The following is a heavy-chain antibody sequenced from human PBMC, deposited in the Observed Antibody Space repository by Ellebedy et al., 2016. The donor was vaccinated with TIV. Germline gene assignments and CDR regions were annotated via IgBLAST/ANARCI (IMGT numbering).Heavy chain of an antibody. D-gene: IGHD6-6*01. J-gene: IGHJ3*02. CDR2: VSGYNGNT. V-gene: IGHV1-18*01. CDR1: GYTFTSFG. CDR3: ARKYSDSSDIDLDAFDI. Sequence: ASVKVSXXASGYTFTSFGFSWVRQAPGQGLEWMGRVSGYNGNTNYAQKLQGRVTMTTDTSTSTAYMELRSLRSDDTAVYYCARKYSDSSDIDLDAFDIWGQGTMVTVSS.